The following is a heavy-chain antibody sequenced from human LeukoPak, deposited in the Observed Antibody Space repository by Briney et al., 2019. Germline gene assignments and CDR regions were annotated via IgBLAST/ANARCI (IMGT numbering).Heavy chain of an antibody. CDR2: IYYSGNT. V-gene: IGHV4-38-2*02. CDR3: ARDSGTTGEVKFDP. J-gene: IGHJ5*02. D-gene: IGHD3-10*01. Sequence: SETLSLTCSVFGYSITGGFHWGWIRQPPGKGLEWIGSIYYSGNTYYNPSLKSRVTMSADTSKNQFSLRLRFVTAADTAVYYCARDSGTTGEVKFDPWGQGTLVTVSS. CDR1: GYSITGGFH.